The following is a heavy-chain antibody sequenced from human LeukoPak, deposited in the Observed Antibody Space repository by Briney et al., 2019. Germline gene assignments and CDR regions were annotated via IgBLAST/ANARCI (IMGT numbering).Heavy chain of an antibody. CDR1: GGSIISGDYY. V-gene: IGHV4-30-4*01. CDR3: ARVVGAHFDY. Sequence: SETLSLTCTVSGGSIISGDYYWSWIRQPPGKGLEWIGYISDSGSTYYNPSLKSRVTISVDTSKNQFSLKLSSVTAADTAVYYCARVVGAHFDYWGQGTLVTVSS. J-gene: IGHJ4*02. CDR2: ISDSGST. D-gene: IGHD1-26*01.